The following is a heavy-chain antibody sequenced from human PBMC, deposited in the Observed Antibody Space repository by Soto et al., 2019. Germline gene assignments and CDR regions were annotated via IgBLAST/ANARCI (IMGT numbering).Heavy chain of an antibody. CDR2: ISYDGSNK. CDR1: GFTFSSYG. V-gene: IGHV3-30*18. Sequence: QVQLVESGGGVVQPGRSLRLSCEASGFTFSSYGMHWVRQAPGKGLEWVAVISYDGSNKYYADSVKGRFTISRDNSKNTPYLQMNSRRAEDTAVYYCAKAGDSSGYYETTYNGFDPWGQGTLVTVSS. CDR3: AKAGDSSGYYETTYNGFDP. D-gene: IGHD3-22*01. J-gene: IGHJ5*02.